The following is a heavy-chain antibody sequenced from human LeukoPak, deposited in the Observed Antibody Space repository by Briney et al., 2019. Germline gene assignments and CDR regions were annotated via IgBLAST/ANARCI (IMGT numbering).Heavy chain of an antibody. J-gene: IGHJ5*02. CDR1: GGSTSSYY. CDR2: IYYSGST. CDR3: ARAAVAARWFDP. Sequence: SETLSLTCTVSGGSTSSYYWSWIRQPPGKGLEWIGYIYYSGSTNYNPSLKSRVTISVDTSKNQFSLKLSSVTAADTAVYYCARAAVAARWFDPWGQGTLVTVSS. V-gene: IGHV4-59*01. D-gene: IGHD6-19*01.